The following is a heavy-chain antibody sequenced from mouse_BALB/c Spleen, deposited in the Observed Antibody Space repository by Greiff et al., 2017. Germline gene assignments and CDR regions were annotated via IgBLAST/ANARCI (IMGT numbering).Heavy chain of an antibody. Sequence: DVMLVESGGGLVQPGGSLRLSCATSGFTFTDYYMSWVRQPPGKALEWLGFIRNKANGYTTEYSASVKGRFTISRDNSQSILYLQMNTLRAEDSATYYCARVYYGSHFDYWGQGTTLTVSS. CDR3: ARVYYGSHFDY. J-gene: IGHJ2*01. D-gene: IGHD2-1*01. CDR1: GFTFTDYY. CDR2: IRNKANGYTT. V-gene: IGHV7-3*02.